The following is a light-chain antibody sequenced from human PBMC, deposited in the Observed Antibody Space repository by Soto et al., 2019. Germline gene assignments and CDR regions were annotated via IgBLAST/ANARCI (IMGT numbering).Light chain of an antibody. CDR2: EVS. V-gene: IGLV2-14*01. J-gene: IGLJ1*01. Sequence: QSVLTQPASVSGSPGRSITISCTGTSSDVGGYNYVSWYQQHPGKAPKLMIYEVSNRPSGVSNRFSGSKSGNTASLTISGLQAEDEADYYCSSYTSSSTLGFGTGTKVTVL. CDR1: SSDVGGYNY. CDR3: SSYTSSSTLG.